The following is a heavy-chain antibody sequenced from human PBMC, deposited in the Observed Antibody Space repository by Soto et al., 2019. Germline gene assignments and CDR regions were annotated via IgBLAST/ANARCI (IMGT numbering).Heavy chain of an antibody. Sequence: GGSLRLSCAASGFTFSSYAMSWVRQAPGKGLEWVSAISGSGGSTYYADSVKGRFTISRDNSKNTLYLQMNSLRAEDTAVYYCAKDGGPWAIVVVVAADYFDYWGQGTLVTVSS. V-gene: IGHV3-23*01. D-gene: IGHD2-15*01. CDR2: ISGSGGST. CDR3: AKDGGPWAIVVVVAADYFDY. J-gene: IGHJ4*02. CDR1: GFTFSSYA.